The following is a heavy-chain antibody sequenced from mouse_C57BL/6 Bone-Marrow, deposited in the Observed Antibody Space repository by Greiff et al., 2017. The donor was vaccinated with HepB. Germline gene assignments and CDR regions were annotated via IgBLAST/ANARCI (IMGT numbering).Heavy chain of an antibody. Sequence: QVQLQQSGAELVKPGASVKMSCKASGYTFTSYWITWVKQRPGQGLEWIGDIYPGSGSTNHNEKFKSKATLTVDTSSSTAYMQLSSLTSEDSAVYYCAPNWAYAMDYWGQGTSVTVSS. V-gene: IGHV1-55*01. CDR1: GYTFTSYW. CDR3: APNWAYAMDY. D-gene: IGHD4-1*01. CDR2: IYPGSGST. J-gene: IGHJ4*01.